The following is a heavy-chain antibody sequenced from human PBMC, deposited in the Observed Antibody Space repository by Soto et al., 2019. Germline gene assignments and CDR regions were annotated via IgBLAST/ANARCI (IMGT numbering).Heavy chain of an antibody. CDR1: GFTFSSYA. V-gene: IGHV3-23*01. D-gene: IGHD6-13*01. CDR2: ISGSGGST. CDR3: AKDRQGIAAAGIDCFDY. Sequence: GGSLRLSCAASGFTFSSYAMSWVRQAPGKGLEWVSAISGSGGSTYYADSVKGRFTISRDNSKNTLYLQMNSLRAEDTAVYYCAKDRQGIAAAGIDCFDYWGQGTLVTAPQ. J-gene: IGHJ4*02.